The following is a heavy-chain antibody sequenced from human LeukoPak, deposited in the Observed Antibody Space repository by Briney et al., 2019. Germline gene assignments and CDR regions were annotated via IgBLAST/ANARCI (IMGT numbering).Heavy chain of an antibody. V-gene: IGHV4-38-2*02. CDR3: AKGIKCSSMSCDAFDP. CDR2: IYHTGTT. Sequence: SETLSLTCNVSGDSISSGYYWGWIRQSPGKGLEWIGSIYHTGTTNYIPSLHRRLTMSVDKSKSHFSLSLTSVTAADTAVYYCAKGIKCSSMSCDAFDPWGQGTPVTVSS. CDR1: GDSISSGYY. J-gene: IGHJ5*02. D-gene: IGHD2-2*01.